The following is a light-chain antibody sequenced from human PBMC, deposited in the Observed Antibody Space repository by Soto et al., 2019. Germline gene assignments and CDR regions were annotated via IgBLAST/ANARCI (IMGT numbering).Light chain of an antibody. CDR3: QQYDNLPIT. J-gene: IGKJ5*01. CDR2: AAS. CDR1: QSLNSY. Sequence: DIQMTQSPSSLSASVGDRVTITCRKSQSLNSYLNWYQQKPGKAPKLLIYAASSLQTGVPSRFSGGVSGTDFTLTISSLQPEDIATYYCQQYDNLPITFGQGTRLEIK. V-gene: IGKV1-39*01.